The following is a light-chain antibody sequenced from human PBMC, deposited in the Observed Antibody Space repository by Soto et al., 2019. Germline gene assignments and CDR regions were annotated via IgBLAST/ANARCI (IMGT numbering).Light chain of an antibody. J-gene: IGLJ2*01. CDR3: SSFEASNNLL. V-gene: IGLV2-8*01. CDR2: EVS. CDR1: SSDVGGYNY. Sequence: QSVLTQPPSASGSPGQSVTISCTGTSSDVGGYNYVSWYQQHPGKAPKLMIYEVSKRPSGVPDRFSGSKSGNTASLTVSGLQVEDEADYYCSSFEASNNLLFRGGTKVTV.